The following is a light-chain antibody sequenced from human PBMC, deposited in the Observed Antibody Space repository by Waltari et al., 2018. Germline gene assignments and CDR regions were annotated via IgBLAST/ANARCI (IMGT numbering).Light chain of an antibody. CDR3: QSYDSSLSDSYV. V-gene: IGLV1-40*01. Sequence: QSVLTPPPSVSGAPGQRVTLSCTGSSSNIGPDYDVHWYQQLPGTAPKLLIYGNNNRPSGVPDRFSGSKSGTSASLAITGLQAEDEADYFCQSYDSSLSDSYVFGTGTKVTVL. CDR1: SSNIGPDYD. CDR2: GNN. J-gene: IGLJ1*01.